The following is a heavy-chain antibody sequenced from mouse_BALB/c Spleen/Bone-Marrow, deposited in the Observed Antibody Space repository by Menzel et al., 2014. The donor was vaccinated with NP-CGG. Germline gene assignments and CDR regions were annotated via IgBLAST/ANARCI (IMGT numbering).Heavy chain of an antibody. D-gene: IGHD2-2*01. CDR1: GFSLTDYG. CDR3: AKLCYGFDGFAN. V-gene: IGHV2-6-5*01. J-gene: IGHJ3*01. CDR2: IWGVGTP. Sequence: QVQLQQPGPGLVAPSQSLSITCTVSGFSLTDYGVSWIRQPPGKGLEWLGVIWGVGTPYYNSALKSRLGINKDNSRSKVFLKMNSLQTDDTAIYFCAKLCYGFDGFANWGQGTLVTVSA.